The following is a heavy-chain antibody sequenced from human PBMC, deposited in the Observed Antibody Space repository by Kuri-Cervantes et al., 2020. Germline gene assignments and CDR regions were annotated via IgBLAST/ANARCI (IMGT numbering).Heavy chain of an antibody. V-gene: IGHV1-3*01. Sequence: ASVKVSCKASGYTFTNYVIHWVRQAPGQRLEWMGWINAGNGNTKYSQKFQGRVTITRDTSASTAYMELSSLRSEDTAVYYCAGLETHCTNGVCYVSALDPWGQGTLVTVSS. CDR2: INAGNGNT. D-gene: IGHD2-8*01. CDR1: GYTFTNYV. J-gene: IGHJ5*02. CDR3: AGLETHCTNGVCYVSALDP.